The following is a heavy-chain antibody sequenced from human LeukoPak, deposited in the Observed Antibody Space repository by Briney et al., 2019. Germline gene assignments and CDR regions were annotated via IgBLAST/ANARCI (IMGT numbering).Heavy chain of an antibody. CDR2: IYYSGST. D-gene: IGHD3-3*01. CDR3: ARLLQYYDFWSDLTSLLDY. Sequence: SETLSLTCTVSGGSISSSSYYWGWIRQPPGKGLEWIGSIYYSGSTYYNPSLKSRVTISVDTSKNQFSLKLSSVTAADTAVYYCARLLQYYDFWSDLTSLLDYWGQGTLVTVSS. J-gene: IGHJ4*02. V-gene: IGHV4-39*01. CDR1: GGSISSSSYY.